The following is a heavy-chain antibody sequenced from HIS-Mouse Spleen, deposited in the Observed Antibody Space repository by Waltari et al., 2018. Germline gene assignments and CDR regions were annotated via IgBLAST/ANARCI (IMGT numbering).Heavy chain of an antibody. Sequence: QVQLVQSGAEVKKPGASVKVSCKASGYTFTGYYIHWVRQAPGQGLEWMGWINPNSGGTNYAQKFQGRVTMTRDTSISTAYMELSRLRSDDTAVYYCASCGGDCYSYWYFDLWGRGTLVTVSS. J-gene: IGHJ2*01. D-gene: IGHD2-21*02. CDR3: ASCGGDCYSYWYFDL. CDR2: INPNSGGT. CDR1: GYTFTGYY. V-gene: IGHV1-2*02.